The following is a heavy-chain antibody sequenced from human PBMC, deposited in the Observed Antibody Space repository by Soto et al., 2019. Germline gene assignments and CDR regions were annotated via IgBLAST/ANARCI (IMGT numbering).Heavy chain of an antibody. J-gene: IGHJ4*02. CDR2: IYYSGST. D-gene: IGHD3-10*01. V-gene: IGHV4-59*01. CDR3: ARYYGSGRFLDY. CDR1: GGSISSYY. Sequence: LSLTCTVSGGSISSYYWSWIRQPPGKGLEWIGYIYYSGSTNYNPSLKSRVTISVDTSKNQFSLKLSSVTAADTAVYYCARYYGSGRFLDYWGQGTLVTVSS.